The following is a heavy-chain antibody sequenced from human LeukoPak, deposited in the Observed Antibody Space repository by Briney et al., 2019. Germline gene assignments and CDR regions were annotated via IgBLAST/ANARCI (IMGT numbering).Heavy chain of an antibody. CDR1: GFILGSYA. Sequence: GGSLRLSCAASGFILGSYAMHWVRQAPGKGLEWVAVISYDRSYDHYADSVKGRFTISRDNSKNTLYLQMSSLTTEDTAVYYCARAPQWLGSYFDYWGQGTLVTVSS. CDR2: ISYDRSYD. CDR3: ARAPQWLGSYFDY. V-gene: IGHV3-30*15. D-gene: IGHD6-19*01. J-gene: IGHJ4*02.